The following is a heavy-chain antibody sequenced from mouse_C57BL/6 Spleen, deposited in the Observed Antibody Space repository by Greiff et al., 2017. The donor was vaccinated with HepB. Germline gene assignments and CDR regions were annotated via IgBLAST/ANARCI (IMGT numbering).Heavy chain of an antibody. D-gene: IGHD1-1*01. V-gene: IGHV5-17*01. CDR1: GFTFSDYG. Sequence: EVMLVESGGGLVKPGGSLKLSCAASGFTFSDYGMHWVRQAPEKGLEWVAYISSGSSTIYYADTVKGRFTISRDNAKNTLFLQRTSLRSEDTAMYYCARGSTTVVARAMDYWGQGTSVTVSS. CDR3: ARGSTTVVARAMDY. J-gene: IGHJ4*01. CDR2: ISSGSSTI.